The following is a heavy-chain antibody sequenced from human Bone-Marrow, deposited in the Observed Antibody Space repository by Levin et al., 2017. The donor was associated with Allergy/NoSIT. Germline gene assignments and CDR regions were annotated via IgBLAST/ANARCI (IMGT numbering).Heavy chain of an antibody. Sequence: HPGGSLRLSCAASGFTFSHNAMHWVRQAPGKGLEWVAAIFNDGSNKYYADSVRGRFTISRDNSKNTLYLQLSSLRGEDTAVYYCTRDQLRSWDFFYHYGMDVWGQGTTVTVSS. V-gene: IGHV3-30-3*01. CDR3: TRDQLRSWDFFYHYGMDV. D-gene: IGHD2-2*01. CDR1: GFTFSHNA. J-gene: IGHJ6*02. CDR2: IFNDGSNK.